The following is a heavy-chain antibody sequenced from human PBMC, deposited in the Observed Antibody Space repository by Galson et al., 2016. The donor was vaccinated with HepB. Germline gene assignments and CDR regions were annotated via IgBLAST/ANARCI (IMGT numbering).Heavy chain of an antibody. D-gene: IGHD2/OR15-2a*01. V-gene: IGHV4-4*01. CDR2: IHHSGTT. J-gene: IGHJ3*01. Sequence: TLSLTCAVTGDSVSSNIWWTWVRQSPRKGLEWVGEIHHSGTTHYNPSLRSRVSISLDTSKNQLSLKLNSVTAADTALYFCARPRILNDAFDVWGQGRMVIVSS. CDR3: ARPRILNDAFDV. CDR1: GDSVSSNIW.